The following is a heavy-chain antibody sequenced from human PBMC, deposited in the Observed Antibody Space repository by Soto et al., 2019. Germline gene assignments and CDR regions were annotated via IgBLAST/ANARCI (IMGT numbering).Heavy chain of an antibody. CDR3: ACCTNREFGFDY. D-gene: IGHD2-15*01. CDR2: TYYTADT. J-gene: IGHJ4*02. V-gene: IGHV4-59*01. Sequence: SETLALTCTVSVVAIRSYFWSWIRQPPGKGLEWIGSTYYTADTKYNPSLESRATISADPSKKQFSLRLGPVTAADTALYYCACCTNREFGFDYWGQGALVTVSS. CDR1: VVAIRSYF.